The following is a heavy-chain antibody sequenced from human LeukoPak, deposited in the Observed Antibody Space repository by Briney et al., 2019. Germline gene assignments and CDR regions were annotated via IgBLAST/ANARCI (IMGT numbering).Heavy chain of an antibody. J-gene: IGHJ4*02. Sequence: PSETLSLTCTVSGGSISSGDYYWSWLRHPPGKGLEWIGYIYYSGSTYYNPSLKSRVTISVDTSKNQFSLKLSSVTAADTAVYYCARSTMIGYFDYWGQGTLVTVSS. D-gene: IGHD3-22*01. V-gene: IGHV4-30-4*08. CDR2: IYYSGST. CDR3: ARSTMIGYFDY. CDR1: GGSISSGDYY.